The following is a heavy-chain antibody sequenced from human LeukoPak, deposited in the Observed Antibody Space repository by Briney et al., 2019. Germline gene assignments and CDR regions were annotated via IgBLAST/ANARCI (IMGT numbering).Heavy chain of an antibody. CDR3: ASRTTGY. D-gene: IGHD1-1*01. Sequence: PGGSLRLSCAASGFTFSSYAMTWVRQAPGKGLEWVSTIYNTGSITYYSDSVKGRFTISRDNSKNTLYLQMNSLTVEDTAVYYCASRTTGYWGQGTLVTVSS. CDR2: IYNTGSIT. J-gene: IGHJ4*02. V-gene: IGHV3-23*05. CDR1: GFTFSSYA.